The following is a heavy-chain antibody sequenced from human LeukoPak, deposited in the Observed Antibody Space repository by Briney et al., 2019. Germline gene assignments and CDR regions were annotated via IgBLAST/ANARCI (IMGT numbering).Heavy chain of an antibody. Sequence: MPSETLSLTCTVSGGSISSSSYYWGWIRQPPGKGLEWIGSIYYSGSTYYNPSLKSRVTISVDTSKNQFSLKLSSVTAADTAVYYCARQDHYYDSSGYRLYYFDYWGQGTLVTVSS. CDR3: ARQDHYYDSSGYRLYYFDY. CDR2: IYYSGST. CDR1: GGSISSSSYY. J-gene: IGHJ4*02. D-gene: IGHD3-22*01. V-gene: IGHV4-39*01.